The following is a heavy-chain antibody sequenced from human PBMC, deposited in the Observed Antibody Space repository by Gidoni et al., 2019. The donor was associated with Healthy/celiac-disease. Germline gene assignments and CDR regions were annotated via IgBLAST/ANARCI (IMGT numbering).Heavy chain of an antibody. CDR3: ARDMSITMVRGVIIFGY. J-gene: IGHJ4*02. D-gene: IGHD3-10*01. CDR2: ISYDRSNK. V-gene: IGHV3-30-3*01. Sequence: QVQLVEWGGGVVQPGWFRILCCAAAGFTCSSEAMHCVRQAPGKGLVWLALISYDRSNKYYADSVKGRFTISRDNSKNTLYLQINSLRAEDTAVYYYARDMSITMVRGVIIFGYWGQGTLVTVSS. CDR1: GFTCSSEA.